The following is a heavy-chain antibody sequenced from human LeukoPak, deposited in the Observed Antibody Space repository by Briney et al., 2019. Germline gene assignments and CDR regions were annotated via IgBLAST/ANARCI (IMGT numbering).Heavy chain of an antibody. D-gene: IGHD2-2*01. CDR3: ARWTVDPPSKVVGYGMDV. CDR2: IYTSGST. CDR1: GGSISSGSYY. Sequence: PSETLSLTCTVSGGSISSGSYYWSWIRQPAGKGLEWFGRIYTSGSTNYNPSLKSRVTISVDTSKNQFSLKLSSVTAADTAVYYCARWTVDPPSKVVGYGMDVWGQGTTVTVSS. V-gene: IGHV4-61*02. J-gene: IGHJ6*02.